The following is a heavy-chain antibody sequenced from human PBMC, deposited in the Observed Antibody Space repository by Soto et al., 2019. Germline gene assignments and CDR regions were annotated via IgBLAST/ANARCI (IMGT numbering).Heavy chain of an antibody. V-gene: IGHV1-69*13. J-gene: IGHJ3*02. CDR2: IIPIFGTA. CDR3: ARVRGILYDFWSGLDAFDI. CDR1: GGTFSSYA. D-gene: IGHD3-3*01. Sequence: SVKVSCKASGGTFSSYAISWVRQAPGQGLEWMGGIIPIFGTANYAQKFQGRVTITAYESTSTAYMELSSLRSEDTAVYHCARVRGILYDFWSGLDAFDIWGQGTMVTVSS.